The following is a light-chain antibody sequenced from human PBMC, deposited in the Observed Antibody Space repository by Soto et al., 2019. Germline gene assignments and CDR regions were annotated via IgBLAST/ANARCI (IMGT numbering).Light chain of an antibody. Sequence: ELVLTQSPGPLSLSPGERATLSCWASQSVGSSFLAWYQQKPGQAPRLLIYGTSIRATGIPDRVSGSGSGTDFTLTISRLETEDCAVYYCQQYGGSPQTFGQGTKVDIK. J-gene: IGKJ1*01. CDR1: QSVGSSF. V-gene: IGKV3-20*01. CDR3: QQYGGSPQT. CDR2: GTS.